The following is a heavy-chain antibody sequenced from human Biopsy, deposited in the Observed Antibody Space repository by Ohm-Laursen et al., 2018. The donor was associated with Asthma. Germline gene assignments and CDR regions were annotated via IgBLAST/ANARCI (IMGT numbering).Heavy chain of an antibody. Sequence: VKISCKSLGGTFNTYVIGWVRQAPGQGLEWMGGINSVFGTTTYPQKFQDRVTITADDSTSTVYMELSSLRSEDTVVYYCARKAGSCISRTCYSLDLWGQGTLVTVSS. CDR3: ARKAGSCISRTCYSLDL. CDR1: GGTFNTYV. V-gene: IGHV1-69*13. CDR2: INSVFGTT. J-gene: IGHJ5*02. D-gene: IGHD2-2*01.